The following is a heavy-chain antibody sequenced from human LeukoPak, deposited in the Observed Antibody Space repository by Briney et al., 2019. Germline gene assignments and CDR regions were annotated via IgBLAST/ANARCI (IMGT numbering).Heavy chain of an antibody. Sequence: TGGSLRLSCKGSGYTFTSYWIGWVRQMPGKGLEWMGIIYPCDSESKYNPSLQGQVTISADKSISTAYLQWSSLKASDTAIYYCARIEGSTFDYWGQGTLVTVSS. J-gene: IGHJ4*02. V-gene: IGHV5-51*01. CDR2: IYPCDSES. CDR1: GYTFTSYW. CDR3: ARIEGSTFDY.